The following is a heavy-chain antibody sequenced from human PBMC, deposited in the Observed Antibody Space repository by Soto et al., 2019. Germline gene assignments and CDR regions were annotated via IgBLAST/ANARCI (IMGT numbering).Heavy chain of an antibody. CDR3: ARDVRPGYSSSSSPPFDY. D-gene: IGHD6-6*01. Sequence: ASVKVSCKTSGYTFSNYGITWVRQAPGQPLEWLGWISLYSDGTNYAQKFQGRVTITADESTSTAYMELSSLRSEDTAVYYCARDVRPGYSSSSSPPFDYWGQGTLVTVSS. CDR2: ISLYSDGT. CDR1: GYTFSNYG. J-gene: IGHJ4*02. V-gene: IGHV1-18*01.